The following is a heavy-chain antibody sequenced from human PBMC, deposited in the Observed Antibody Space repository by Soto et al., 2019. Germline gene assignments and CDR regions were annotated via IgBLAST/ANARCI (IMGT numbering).Heavy chain of an antibody. CDR2: VSYTGNT. J-gene: IGHJ4*02. V-gene: IGHV4-31*03. CDR3: ARGTLV. CDR1: GGSIGSGGYW. Sequence: QVQLQESGPGLMQPSQTLSLTCTDSGGSIGSGGYWWSWIRQHPGRGLEWIGFVSYTGNTQYNPSLKSRVNISVDTSTKQFSLKLSSVTAADTAVYYCARGTLVWGQGTLVTVSS. D-gene: IGHD2-2*01.